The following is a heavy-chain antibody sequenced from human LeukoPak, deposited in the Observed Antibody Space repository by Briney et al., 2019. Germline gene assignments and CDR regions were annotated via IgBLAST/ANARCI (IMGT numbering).Heavy chain of an antibody. CDR3: ARMGSGWDFDY. Sequence: PGGSLRLSCAASGFTFSSSAMNWVRQAPGTGLEWVSTITGSSGSTYYADSVKGRFTISRDNAKNTLYLQMNSLRAEDTAVYYCARMGSGWDFDYWGQGSLVTVSS. D-gene: IGHD6-19*01. V-gene: IGHV3-23*01. J-gene: IGHJ4*02. CDR1: GFTFSSSA. CDR2: ITGSSGST.